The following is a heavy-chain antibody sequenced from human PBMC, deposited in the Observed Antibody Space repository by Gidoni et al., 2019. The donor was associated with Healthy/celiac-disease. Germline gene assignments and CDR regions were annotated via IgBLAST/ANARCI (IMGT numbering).Heavy chain of an antibody. D-gene: IGHD4-17*01. Sequence: QVQLQESGPGLVKPSEPLSLTCTVSGGSISSSYWSWIRQPPGKGLEWIGYIYYSGSTNYNPSLKSRVTISVDTSKNQFSLKLSSVTAADTAVYYCARDPYGDYVFDYWGQGTLVTVSS. V-gene: IGHV4-59*01. J-gene: IGHJ4*02. CDR2: IYYSGST. CDR1: GGSISSSY. CDR3: ARDPYGDYVFDY.